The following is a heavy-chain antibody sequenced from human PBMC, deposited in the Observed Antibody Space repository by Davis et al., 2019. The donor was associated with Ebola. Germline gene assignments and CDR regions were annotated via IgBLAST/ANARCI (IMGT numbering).Heavy chain of an antibody. V-gene: IGHV1-46*01. CDR3: ARVGSSWYNYFDY. D-gene: IGHD6-13*01. CDR2: IDPNGGST. J-gene: IGHJ4*02. CDR1: GDIFSTFP. Sequence: ASVKVSCKASGDIFSTFPISWVRQAPGQGLEWMGLIDPNGGSTSYAQKFQGRVTMTRDTSTSTVYMELSSLRSEDTAVYYCARVGSSWYNYFDYWGQGTLVTVSS.